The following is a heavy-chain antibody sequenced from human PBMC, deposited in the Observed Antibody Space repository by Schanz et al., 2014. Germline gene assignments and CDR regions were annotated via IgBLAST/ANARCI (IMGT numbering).Heavy chain of an antibody. CDR2: INPNSGTT. J-gene: IGHJ4*02. D-gene: IGHD6-6*01. V-gene: IGHV1-2*04. Sequence: QAQLMQSGPELKRPGASVKVSCTASGYTLKNYGISWVRQAPGLGLEWMGQINPNSGTTNYAQKFQGWVTMTRDTSISTAYMELSRLKSDDTAVYYCARDQSPYTNSSDVRYFDYWGQGSLVTVSS. CDR1: GYTLKNYG. CDR3: ARDQSPYTNSSDVRYFDY.